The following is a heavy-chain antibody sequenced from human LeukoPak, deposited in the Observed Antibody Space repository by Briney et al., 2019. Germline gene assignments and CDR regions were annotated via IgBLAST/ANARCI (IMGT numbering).Heavy chain of an antibody. CDR2: IIPIFGTA. CDR1: GGTFSGYA. CDR3: ARQYSSSSAAFDI. V-gene: IGHV1-69*05. Sequence: SVKVSCKASGGTFSGYAISWVRQAPGQGLEWMGGIIPIFGTANYAQKFQGRVTITTDESTSTAYMELSSLRSEDTAVYYCARQYSSSSAAFDIWGQGTMVTVSS. J-gene: IGHJ3*02. D-gene: IGHD6-6*01.